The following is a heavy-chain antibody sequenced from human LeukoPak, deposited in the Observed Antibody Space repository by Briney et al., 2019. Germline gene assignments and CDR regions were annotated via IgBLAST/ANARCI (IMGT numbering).Heavy chain of an antibody. D-gene: IGHD5-24*01. CDR1: GFTFSGYW. CDR3: ARGNHNYGDYYGLDV. V-gene: IGHV3-74*01. J-gene: IGHJ6*02. CDR2: INSDARST. Sequence: GGSLRLSCAASGFTFSGYWMHWVRQAPGKGLVWVSRINSDARSTSYADSVKGRFTISRDNAKNSLYLQMSSLRAEDTAVYYCARGNHNYGDYYGLDVRGQGTTVTVSS.